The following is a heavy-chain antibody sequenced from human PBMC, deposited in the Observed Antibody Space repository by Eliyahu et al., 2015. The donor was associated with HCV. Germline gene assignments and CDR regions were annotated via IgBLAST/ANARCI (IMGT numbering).Heavy chain of an antibody. CDR1: GFTFSSSG. CDR3: AKDPLGAQDPGHY. CDR2: IRYDGKNY. Sequence: QVQVVESGGGVVQPGGSLRLSCAASGFTFSSSGMHWVRQAPGKGLEWVAFIRYDGKNYYYADSVKGRFTISRDNSKNTVYLQMNSLRAEDTGVYYCAKDPLGAQDPGHYWGQGTLVTVSS. V-gene: IGHV3-30*02. J-gene: IGHJ4*02. D-gene: IGHD2-15*01.